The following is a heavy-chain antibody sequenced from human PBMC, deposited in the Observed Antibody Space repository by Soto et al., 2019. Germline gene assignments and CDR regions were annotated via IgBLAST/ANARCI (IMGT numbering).Heavy chain of an antibody. D-gene: IGHD5-18*01. CDR3: SRGILV. Sequence: QVQLQESGPGLVKPSRTLSLTCTVSGGSITSGGSCWSWIRQHPGKGLDWIGCISYGGSTSYNPSLKGRVTISVDTSKHQFSLKLTSVTAADTAVYYFSRGILVWGQGALITVS. V-gene: IGHV4-31*03. CDR2: ISYGGST. J-gene: IGHJ4*02. CDR1: GGSITSGGSC.